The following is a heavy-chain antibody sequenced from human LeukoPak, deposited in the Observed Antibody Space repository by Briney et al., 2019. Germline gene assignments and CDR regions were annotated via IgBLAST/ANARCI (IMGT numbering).Heavy chain of an antibody. CDR2: INPSGST. CDR3: ARGPRGSGSYYKY. Sequence: SETLSLTCAVYGGSFSGYYWNWIRQPPGKGLEWIGEINPSGSTNYNPSLKSRVAMSVDTSKNQFSLKLSSVTAADTAVYYCARGPRGSGSYYKYWSQGSLVTVSS. J-gene: IGHJ4*02. V-gene: IGHV4-34*01. CDR1: GGSFSGYY. D-gene: IGHD3-10*01.